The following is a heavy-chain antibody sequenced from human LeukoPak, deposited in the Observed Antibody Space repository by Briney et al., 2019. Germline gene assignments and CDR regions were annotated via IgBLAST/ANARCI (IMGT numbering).Heavy chain of an antibody. CDR2: TYYRSKRNN. V-gene: IGHV6-1*01. CDR1: GDSVSTNSVA. J-gene: IGHJ3*01. D-gene: IGHD2-15*01. CDR3: TRGRYSGFDL. Sequence: PSQTLSLTCAISGDSVSTNSVAWNWIRQSPSRGLEWLGRTYYRSKRNNDYAISVKSRITINPDTSHNQFSMQLNSVTPGDTALYYCTRGRYSGFDLWGQGTMVTVSS.